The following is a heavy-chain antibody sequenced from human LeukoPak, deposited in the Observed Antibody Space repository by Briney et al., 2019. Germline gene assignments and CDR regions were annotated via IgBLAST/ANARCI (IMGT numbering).Heavy chain of an antibody. V-gene: IGHV1-18*01. Sequence: ASVKVSCKASGYTFTSYGISWVRQAPGQGLEWMGWISAYNGNTNYAQKLQGRVTMTTDTSTSTAYMELRSLRSDDTAVYYCARPNRYCSSTSCQLDYWGQGTLVTVSS. D-gene: IGHD2-2*01. CDR3: ARPNRYCSSTSCQLDY. CDR2: ISAYNGNT. CDR1: GYTFTSYG. J-gene: IGHJ4*02.